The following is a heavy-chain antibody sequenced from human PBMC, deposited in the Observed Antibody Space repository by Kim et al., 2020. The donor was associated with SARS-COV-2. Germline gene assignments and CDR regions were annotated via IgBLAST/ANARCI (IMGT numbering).Heavy chain of an antibody. D-gene: IGHD1-26*01. J-gene: IGHJ3*02. Sequence: SETLSLTCTVSGGSISSGSYYWSWIRQPAGKGLEWIGRIYTSGSTNYNPSLKSRVTISVDTSKNQFSLKLSSVTAADTAVYYCARDARWELRREGSFDICGAGTQVTVSS. V-gene: IGHV4-61*02. CDR1: GGSISSGSYY. CDR3: ARDARWELRREGSFDI. CDR2: IYTSGST.